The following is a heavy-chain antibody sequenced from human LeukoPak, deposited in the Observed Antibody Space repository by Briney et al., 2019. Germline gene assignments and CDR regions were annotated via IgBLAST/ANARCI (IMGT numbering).Heavy chain of an antibody. CDR2: IYSGGST. D-gene: IGHD2-2*01. Sequence: GGSLRLSCAASGFTFSDYYMSWIRQAPGKGLEWVSVIYSGGSTYYADSVKGRFTISRDNSKNTLYLQMNSLRAEDTAVYYCASLGGIVVVPGETARPFDYWGQGTLVTVSS. CDR3: ASLGGIVVVPGETARPFDY. V-gene: IGHV3-66*02. CDR1: GFTFSDYY. J-gene: IGHJ4*02.